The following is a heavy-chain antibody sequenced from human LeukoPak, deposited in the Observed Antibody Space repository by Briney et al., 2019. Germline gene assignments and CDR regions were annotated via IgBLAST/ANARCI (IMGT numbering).Heavy chain of an antibody. CDR1: GGSISSYY. Sequence: PSETLSLTCTVSGGSISSYYWSWIRQPPGKGLEWIGYIYYSGSTNYNPSLKSRVTISVDTSKNQFSLKLSSVTAADTAVYYCARDGEWLSDAFDIWGQGTMVTVSS. CDR2: IYYSGST. D-gene: IGHD3-3*01. V-gene: IGHV4-59*01. J-gene: IGHJ3*02. CDR3: ARDGEWLSDAFDI.